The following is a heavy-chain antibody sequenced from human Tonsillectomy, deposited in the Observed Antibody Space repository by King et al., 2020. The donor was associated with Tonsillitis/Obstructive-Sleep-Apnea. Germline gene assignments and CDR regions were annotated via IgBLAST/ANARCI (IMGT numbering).Heavy chain of an antibody. Sequence: LQLQESGPGLVKPSETLSLTCTVSGGSISSSNSYWGWIRQPPGKGLEWIGSIYYRGSTYYNPSLKSRVTISVDTSKNQFSLKLSSVTAADTAVYYCAGQGGYCSSTSCPNWFEPWGQGILVTVSS. J-gene: IGHJ5*02. CDR2: IYYRGST. CDR3: AGQGGYCSSTSCPNWFEP. V-gene: IGHV4-39*01. CDR1: GGSISSSNSY. D-gene: IGHD2-2*01.